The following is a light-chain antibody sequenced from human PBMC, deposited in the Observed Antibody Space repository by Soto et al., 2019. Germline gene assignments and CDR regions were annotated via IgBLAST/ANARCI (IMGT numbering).Light chain of an antibody. CDR1: QSVSSSY. CDR2: GAS. CDR3: QQYGSSQYI. J-gene: IGKJ2*01. Sequence: EIVLTQSPGTLSLSPGERATLSCRASQSVSSSYLAWYQQKPGQAPRLLIYGASSRATGIPDRFSGSGSGTDFTLTISRLEPEDFVVYYCQQYGSSQYIFGQGTKLEIK. V-gene: IGKV3-20*01.